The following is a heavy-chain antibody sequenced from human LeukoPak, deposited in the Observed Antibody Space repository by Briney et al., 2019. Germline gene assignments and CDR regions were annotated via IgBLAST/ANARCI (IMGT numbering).Heavy chain of an antibody. Sequence: GGSLRLSCAASGFTFRSYSMKWVRQAPGKGLKWVSYISSSSSTIYYADSVKGRFTISRDNAKNSLYLQMNSLRAEDTAVYYCARGGPDFWSGPTDYWGQGTLVTVSS. CDR1: GFTFRSYS. J-gene: IGHJ4*02. CDR2: ISSSSSTI. D-gene: IGHD3-3*01. CDR3: ARGGPDFWSGPTDY. V-gene: IGHV3-48*04.